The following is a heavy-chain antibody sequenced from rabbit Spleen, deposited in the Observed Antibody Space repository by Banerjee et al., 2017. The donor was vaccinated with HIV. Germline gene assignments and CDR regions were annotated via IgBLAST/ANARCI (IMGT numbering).Heavy chain of an antibody. CDR1: GVSFSSNHY. J-gene: IGHJ6*01. V-gene: IGHV1S40*01. Sequence: QSLEESGGDLVKPGASLTLTCTASGVSFSSNHYMCWVRQAPGKGLEWIACIEGGSSAFSYCASWAKGRFTISKTSSTTVTLQMTSLTAADTATYFCARDSGSSFSSYGMDLWGPGTLVTVS. CDR2: IEGGSSAFS. CDR3: ARDSGSSFSSYGMDL. D-gene: IGHD8-1*01.